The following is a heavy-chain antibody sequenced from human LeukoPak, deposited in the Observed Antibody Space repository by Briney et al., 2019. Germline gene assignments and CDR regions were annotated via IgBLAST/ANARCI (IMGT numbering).Heavy chain of an antibody. CDR3: VRDPSGSGFAFDS. D-gene: IGHD1-1*01. CDR1: GFTVSSNY. V-gene: IGHV3-33*08. CDR2: IWFDGSNK. Sequence: GGSLRLSCAASGFTVSSNYMSWVRQAPGKGLEWVAFIWFDGSNKHYADSVKGRFTISRDNSEDTLYLQMNSLRAEDTAVYYCVRDPSGSGFAFDSWGQGALVTVSS. J-gene: IGHJ4*02.